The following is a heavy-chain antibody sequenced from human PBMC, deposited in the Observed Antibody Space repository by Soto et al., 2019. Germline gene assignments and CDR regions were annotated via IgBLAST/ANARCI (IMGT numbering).Heavy chain of an antibody. D-gene: IGHD3-3*01. V-gene: IGHV4-34*01. CDR2: INHSGST. J-gene: IGHJ4*02. CDR1: GGSFRGYY. Sequence: SETLSLTCAVYGGSFRGYYCSWIRQPPGKGLEWIGEINHSGSTNYNPSLKSRVTISVDTSKNQFSLKLSSVTAADTAVYYCARGDYDFWSGLDYWGQGTLVTVSS. CDR3: ARGDYDFWSGLDY.